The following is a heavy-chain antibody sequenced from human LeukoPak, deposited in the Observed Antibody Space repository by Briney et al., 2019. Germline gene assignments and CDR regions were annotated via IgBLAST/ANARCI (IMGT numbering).Heavy chain of an antibody. CDR3: ARGRTETYYYDSSRAGKPRELDY. V-gene: IGHV4-34*01. CDR2: INHSGST. D-gene: IGHD3-22*01. J-gene: IGHJ4*02. CDR1: GGSFSGYY. Sequence: PSETLSLTCAVYGGSFSGYYWSWIRQPPGKGLEWIGEINHSGSTNYNPSLKSRVPISVDTSKNQFSLKLSSVTAADTAVYYCARGRTETYYYDSSRAGKPRELDYWGQGTLVTVSS.